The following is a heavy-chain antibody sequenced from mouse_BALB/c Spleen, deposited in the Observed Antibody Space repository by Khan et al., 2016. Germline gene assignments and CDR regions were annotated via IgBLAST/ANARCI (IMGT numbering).Heavy chain of an antibody. CDR3: RSMRGDYVS. Sequence: VQLQQSGPDLAKPGASVNISCKASGYSFTGYYMHWVKESHGKSLEWIGCVNPNNGGTSYNQKFKGKAILTVDKPSSIAYMEHRSPTSAGSAVSYSRSMRGDYVSWGRGTTLTVS. CDR1: GYSFTGYY. V-gene: IGHV1-26*01. CDR2: VNPNNGGT. D-gene: IGHD2-13*01. J-gene: IGHJ2*01.